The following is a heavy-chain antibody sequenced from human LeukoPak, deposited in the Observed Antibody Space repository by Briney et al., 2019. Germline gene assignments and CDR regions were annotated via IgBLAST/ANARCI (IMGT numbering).Heavy chain of an antibody. CDR1: ADSVSINSAA. CDR2: TYYRSKWYN. Sequence: SQTLSLTFAISADSVSINSAAWNWIRQSPSRGLEWLGRTYYRSKWYNDYAVSVKSRITINPNTSKNQFSLQLNSVTPEDTAVYYCARESWDIEGYNWFDPWGQGTLVTVSS. J-gene: IGHJ5*02. CDR3: ARESWDIEGYNWFDP. D-gene: IGHD2-15*01. V-gene: IGHV6-1*01.